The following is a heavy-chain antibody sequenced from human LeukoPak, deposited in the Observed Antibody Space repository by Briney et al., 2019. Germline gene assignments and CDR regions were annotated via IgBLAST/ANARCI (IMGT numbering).Heavy chain of an antibody. CDR3: ARAGIVVVPENWFDP. D-gene: IGHD2-2*01. V-gene: IGHV1-2*02. CDR1: GYTFTGYY. Sequence: ASVKVSCKASGYTFTGYYMHWVRQAPGQGLEWMGWINPNSGGTNYAQKFQGRVTMTRDTSTSTAYMELSRLRSDDTAVYYCARAGIVVVPENWFDPWGQGTLVTVSS. CDR2: INPNSGGT. J-gene: IGHJ5*02.